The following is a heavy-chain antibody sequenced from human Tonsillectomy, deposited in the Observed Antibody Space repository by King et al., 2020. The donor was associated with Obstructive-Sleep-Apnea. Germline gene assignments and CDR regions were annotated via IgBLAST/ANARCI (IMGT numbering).Heavy chain of an antibody. V-gene: IGHV3-7*01. D-gene: IGHD3-10*01. Sequence: VQLVESGGGLVQPGGSLTLPRVASEFTFTKYWMSWVRQAPGKGLEGGANIKPDGSEEGIVDSFRGRFTISRDNPKKSLSLQNGSLRAEDTAVYDCARFNYGIDYWGQGVLVTVSS. CDR1: EFTFTKYW. J-gene: IGHJ4*02. CDR2: IKPDGSEE. CDR3: ARFNYGIDY.